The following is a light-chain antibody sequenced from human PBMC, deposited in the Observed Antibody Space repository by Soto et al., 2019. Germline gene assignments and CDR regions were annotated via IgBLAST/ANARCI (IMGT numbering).Light chain of an antibody. CDR1: SSDVGAYIF. Sequence: QSALTQPHSASGSPGQSVTISCTGTSSDVGAYIFVSWYQQHPGKAPTLMVYDVDRRPPGVPEPFFGSKSGNTASLTVSGLQAEDEADYYCVSFAGGTYVFGTGTKLTVL. CDR3: VSFAGGTYV. J-gene: IGLJ1*01. CDR2: DVD. V-gene: IGLV2-8*01.